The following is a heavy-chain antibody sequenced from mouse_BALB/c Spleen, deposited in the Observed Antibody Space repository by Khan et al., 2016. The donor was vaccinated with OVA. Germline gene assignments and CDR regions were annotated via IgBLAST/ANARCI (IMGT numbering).Heavy chain of an antibody. D-gene: IGHD2-4*01. V-gene: IGHV2-9*02. CDR1: GFSLTSYG. CDR2: IWAGGST. J-gene: IGHJ1*01. Sequence: QVQLKESGPGLVAPSQSLSITCTVSGFSLTSYGVHWVRQTPGKGLAGLGIIWAGGSTNYNSALMSRLSIGKNYSKSQVYCKMNCLQTDDTAMYYCARYNDNFVEYFDFWGAGNTLTVSS. CDR3: ARYNDNFVEYFDF.